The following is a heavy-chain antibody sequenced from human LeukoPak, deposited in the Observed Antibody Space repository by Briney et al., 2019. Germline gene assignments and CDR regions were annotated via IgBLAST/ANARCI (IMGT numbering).Heavy chain of an antibody. CDR3: ARGRGIVDY. V-gene: IGHV4-34*01. Sequence: SETLSLTCAVYGGSFSGYYWSWIRQPPGKGLDWIGEINHSGSTNYNPSLKSRVTISLDTSKNQFSLKLSSVTAADTAVYYCARGRGIVDYWGQGTLVTVSS. D-gene: IGHD2-15*01. CDR1: GGSFSGYY. CDR2: INHSGST. J-gene: IGHJ4*02.